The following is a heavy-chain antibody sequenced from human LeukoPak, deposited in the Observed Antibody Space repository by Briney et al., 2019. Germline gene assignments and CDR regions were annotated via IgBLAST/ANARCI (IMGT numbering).Heavy chain of an antibody. V-gene: IGHV3-74*01. CDR2: INSDGSKT. CDR3: ARDMDTSGYTFDY. CDR1: GFTFSTYW. Sequence: GGSLRLSCAASGFTFSTYWMYWVRQAPGKGLVWVSRINSDGSKTNYADSVKGRFTISRDNAKNSLYLQVNSLRDEDTAVYYCARDMDTSGYTFDYWGQGTLVTVSS. J-gene: IGHJ4*02. D-gene: IGHD3-22*01.